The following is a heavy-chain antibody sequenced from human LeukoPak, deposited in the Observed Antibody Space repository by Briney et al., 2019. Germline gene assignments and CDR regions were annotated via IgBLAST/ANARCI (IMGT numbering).Heavy chain of an antibody. CDR1: GFTFSSYE. Sequence: GGSLRLSCAASGFTFSSYEMNWVRQAPGKGLEWVSYISSSGTTIYYADSVKGRFTISRDNAKNSLFLQINTLGAEDTAVYYCARGERSSLYYFDYWGQGTLVTVSS. V-gene: IGHV3-48*03. D-gene: IGHD3-10*01. CDR3: ARGERSSLYYFDY. CDR2: ISSSGTTI. J-gene: IGHJ4*02.